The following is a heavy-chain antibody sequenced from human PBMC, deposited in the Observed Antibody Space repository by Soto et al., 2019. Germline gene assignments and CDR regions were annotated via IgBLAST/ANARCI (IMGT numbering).Heavy chain of an antibody. CDR3: AMDLYGGSSRFDY. Sequence: QVQLVESGGGAVQPGRSLRLSCAASGFTFSNNGIHWVRQAPGKGLEWVAVISSDGINKYYADSVKGRSTISRDNSKNTLFLQMNGLRVEDTAVYYCAMDLYGGSSRFDYWGQGTLVTVSS. J-gene: IGHJ4*02. V-gene: IGHV3-30*03. CDR2: ISSDGINK. D-gene: IGHD2-15*01. CDR1: GFTFSNNG.